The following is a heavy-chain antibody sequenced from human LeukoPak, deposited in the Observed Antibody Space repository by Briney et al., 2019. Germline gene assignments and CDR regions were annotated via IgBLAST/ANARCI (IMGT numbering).Heavy chain of an antibody. D-gene: IGHD5-12*01. CDR2: INHSGST. J-gene: IGHJ4*02. Sequence: SGTLSLTCAVYGGSFSGYYWSWIRQPPGKGLEWIGEINHSGSTNYNPSLKSRVTISVDTSKNQFSLKLSSVTAADTAVYYCARGGKWLRFDYWGQGTLVTVSS. CDR3: ARGGKWLRFDY. V-gene: IGHV4-34*01. CDR1: GGSFSGYY.